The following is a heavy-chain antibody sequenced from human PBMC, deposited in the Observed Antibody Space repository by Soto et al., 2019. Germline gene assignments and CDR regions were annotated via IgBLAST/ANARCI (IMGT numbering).Heavy chain of an antibody. J-gene: IGHJ6*03. CDR2: IYYSGST. V-gene: IGHV4-59*08. CDR1: GGSISSYY. Sequence: PSETLSLTCTVSGGSISSYYWSWIRQPPGKGLEWIGYIYYSGSTNYNPSLKSRVTISVDTSKNQFSLKLSSVTAADTAVYYCARMVRGAMGYYYMDVWGKGTTVTVSS. D-gene: IGHD3-10*01. CDR3: ARMVRGAMGYYYMDV.